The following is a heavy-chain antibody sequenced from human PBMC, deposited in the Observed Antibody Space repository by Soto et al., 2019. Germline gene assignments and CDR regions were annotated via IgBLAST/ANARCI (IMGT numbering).Heavy chain of an antibody. J-gene: IGHJ3*02. CDR1: GGTFSSYT. V-gene: IGHV1-69*04. CDR2: FIPILGIA. D-gene: IGHD4-4*01. Sequence: KKTMASVKVSCKASGGTFSSYTISCVRQAPVQGLEWMGRFIPILGIANYAQKFQGRVTITADKSTSTAYMELSSLRSEDTAVYYCARDRTTVTTSYAFDIWGQGTMVTVS. CDR3: ARDRTTVTTSYAFDI.